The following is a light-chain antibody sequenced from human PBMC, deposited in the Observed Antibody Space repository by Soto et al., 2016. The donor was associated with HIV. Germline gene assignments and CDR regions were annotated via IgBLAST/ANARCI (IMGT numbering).Light chain of an antibody. Sequence: SSALTQDPAVSVALGQTVTIACQGDSLRSYYANWYQQKPGQAPILVIYGQNNRPSGIPDRFSGSSSGNTASLTITGAQAEDDADYYCNSRDSSSNHVLFGGGTRVTVL. J-gene: IGLJ2*01. CDR3: NSRDSSSNHVL. V-gene: IGLV3-19*01. CDR1: SLRSYY. CDR2: GQN.